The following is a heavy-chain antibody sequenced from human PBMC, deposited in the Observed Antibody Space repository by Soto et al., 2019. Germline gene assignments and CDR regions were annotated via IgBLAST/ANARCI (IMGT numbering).Heavy chain of an antibody. D-gene: IGHD6-6*01. CDR1: GFTFSSYA. CDR3: AKVELRAARPIRWFDP. V-gene: IGHV3-23*01. J-gene: IGHJ5*02. Sequence: PGGSLRLSCAASGFTFSSYAMSWVRQAPGKGLEWVSAISGSGGSTYYADSVKGRFTISRDNSKNTLYLQMNSLRAEDTAVYYCAKVELRAARPIRWFDPWGQGTLVTVSS. CDR2: ISGSGGST.